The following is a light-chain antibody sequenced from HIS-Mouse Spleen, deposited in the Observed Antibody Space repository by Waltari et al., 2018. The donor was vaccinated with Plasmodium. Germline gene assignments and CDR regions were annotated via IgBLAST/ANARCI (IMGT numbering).Light chain of an antibody. CDR3: QQRSNWPLT. CDR1: KSVSSY. Sequence: EIVLTQSPATLSLSPGDRATLSCRASKSVSSYLAWYQQKPGQAPRHLIYDASNRATGIPARFSGSGSETDFTLTISSLEPEDFAVYYCQQRSNWPLTFGGGTKVEIK. V-gene: IGKV3-11*01. J-gene: IGKJ4*01. CDR2: DAS.